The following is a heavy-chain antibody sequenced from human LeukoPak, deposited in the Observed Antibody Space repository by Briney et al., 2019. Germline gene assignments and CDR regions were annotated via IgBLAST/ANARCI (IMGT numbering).Heavy chain of an antibody. J-gene: IGHJ6*03. D-gene: IGHD2-2*01. Sequence: SETLSLTCTLSGGSISSGSYYWSWIRQPAGKGLEWIGRIYTSGSTNYNPSLKSRVTISVDTSKNQFSLKLSSVTAADTAVCYCARATDCSSTSCSHYMDVWGKGTPVTVSS. CDR3: ARATDCSSTSCSHYMDV. CDR1: GGSISSGSYY. CDR2: IYTSGST. V-gene: IGHV4-61*02.